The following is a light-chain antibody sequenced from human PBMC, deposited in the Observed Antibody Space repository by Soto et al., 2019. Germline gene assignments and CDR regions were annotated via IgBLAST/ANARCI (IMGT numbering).Light chain of an antibody. V-gene: IGKV1-5*03. Sequence: DIQMTQSPSTLSASVGDRVTITCRASQSISSWLAWYQQKPGKDPKVLIYKASGLENGVPSRFSGSGSGTEFTLTISSLQPDDFATYYCQQYNSYPWTFGQGTKVEIK. CDR2: KAS. J-gene: IGKJ1*01. CDR3: QQYNSYPWT. CDR1: QSISSW.